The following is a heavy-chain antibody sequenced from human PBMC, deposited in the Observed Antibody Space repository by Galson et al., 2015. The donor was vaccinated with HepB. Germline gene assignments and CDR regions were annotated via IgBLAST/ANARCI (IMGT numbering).Heavy chain of an antibody. V-gene: IGHV3-21*01. CDR1: GFTFSSYS. D-gene: IGHD2-2*01. CDR3: AGYCSSTRCYYYYGMDV. CDR2: ISSSSSYI. Sequence: SLRLSCAASGFTFSSYSMNWVRQAPGKGLEWVSSISSSSSYIYYADSVKGRFTISRDNATNSLYLQMNSLRAEDTAVYYCAGYCSSTRCYYYYGMDVWGQGTTVTVSS. J-gene: IGHJ6*02.